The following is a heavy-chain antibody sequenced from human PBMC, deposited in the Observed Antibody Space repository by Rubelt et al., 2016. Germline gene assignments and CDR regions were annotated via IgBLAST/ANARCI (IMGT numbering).Heavy chain of an antibody. J-gene: IGHJ2*01. Sequence: EVQLLESGGGLVQPGGSLRLSCAASGFTFSSYAMSWVRQAPGKGLEWVSAISGSGGSTYYADSVKGRFTISRDNSKNTLELQMNSLRAEDTAVYYCAKGDSSGNHWYCDLWGRGTQDTVSS. CDR3: AKGDSSGNHWYCDL. CDR1: GFTFSSYA. CDR2: ISGSGGST. V-gene: IGHV3-23*01. D-gene: IGHD6-19*01.